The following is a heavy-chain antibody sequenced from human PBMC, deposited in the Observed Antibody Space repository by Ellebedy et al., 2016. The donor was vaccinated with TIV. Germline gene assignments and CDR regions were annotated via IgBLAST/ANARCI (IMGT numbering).Heavy chain of an antibody. Sequence: ASVKVSXXASGYTFTGYYMHWVRQAPGQGLEWMGWINPNSGGTNYAQKFQGRVTMTRDTSISTAYMELSRLRSDDTAVYYCARGRNYDSSLDYWGQGTLVTVSS. CDR1: GYTFTGYY. V-gene: IGHV1-2*02. J-gene: IGHJ4*02. CDR2: INPNSGGT. D-gene: IGHD3-22*01. CDR3: ARGRNYDSSLDY.